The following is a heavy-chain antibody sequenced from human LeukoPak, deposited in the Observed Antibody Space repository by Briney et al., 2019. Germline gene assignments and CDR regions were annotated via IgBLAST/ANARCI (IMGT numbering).Heavy chain of an antibody. Sequence: ASVTVSFTASGYTFSGHNIHWMRQAPGQGLERVGWINPNNGATTYAQKFQGRVTMTRDTSAGTVYMDLSSLRSDDTAVYYCAQSIAVPRIPTFDVWGQGTVVSVSS. J-gene: IGHJ3*01. CDR2: INPNNGAT. CDR3: AQSIAVPRIPTFDV. CDR1: GYTFSGHN. D-gene: IGHD6-19*01. V-gene: IGHV1-2*02.